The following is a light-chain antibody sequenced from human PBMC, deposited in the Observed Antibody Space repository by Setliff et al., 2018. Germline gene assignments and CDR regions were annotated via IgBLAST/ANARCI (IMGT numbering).Light chain of an antibody. V-gene: IGLV2-11*01. Sequence: QSVLTQPRSVSGPPGQSVTISCTGTSSDVGRYNFVSWYQQHPGKAPKLIIYDVTKRPSGVPDRFSGSKSGNTASLTISGLQAEDEADYSCCSYADTYISVFGTGTKVTVL. CDR2: DVT. CDR3: CSYADTYISV. J-gene: IGLJ1*01. CDR1: SSDVGRYNF.